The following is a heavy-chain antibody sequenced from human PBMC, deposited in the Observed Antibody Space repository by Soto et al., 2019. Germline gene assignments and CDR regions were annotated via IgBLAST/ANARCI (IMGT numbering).Heavy chain of an antibody. CDR3: ARGLAATNHYYYYGMDV. Sequence: SQTLSLTCAISGDSVSSNSAAWNWIRQSPSRGLEWLGRTYYRSKWYNDYAVSVKSRITINPDTSKNQFSLQLNSVTPEDTAVYYCARGLAATNHYYYYGMDVWGQGTTVTVSS. J-gene: IGHJ6*02. CDR1: GDSVSSNSAA. CDR2: TYYRSKWYN. V-gene: IGHV6-1*01. D-gene: IGHD2-15*01.